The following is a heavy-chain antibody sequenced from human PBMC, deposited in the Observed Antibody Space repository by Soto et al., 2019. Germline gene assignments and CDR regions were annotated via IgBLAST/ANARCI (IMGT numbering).Heavy chain of an antibody. D-gene: IGHD3-16*02. CDR2: IYYSGST. Sequence: SETLSLTCTVSGGSISSYYWSWIRQPPGKGLEWIGYIYYSGSTNYNPSLKSRVTISVDTSKNQFSLKLSSVTAADTAVYYCARAGIWGSYRLRAFDIWGQGTMVTVSS. CDR1: GGSISSYY. V-gene: IGHV4-59*01. J-gene: IGHJ3*02. CDR3: ARAGIWGSYRLRAFDI.